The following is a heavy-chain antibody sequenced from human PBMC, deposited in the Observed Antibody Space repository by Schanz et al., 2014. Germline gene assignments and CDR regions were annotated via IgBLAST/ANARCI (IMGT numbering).Heavy chain of an antibody. J-gene: IGHJ4*02. D-gene: IGHD1-26*01. CDR1: GASISFYD. V-gene: IGHV4-59*08. CDR3: ARQGDVYRLDY. Sequence: QVQLQESGPGLVKPSETLSLTCTVSGASISFYDWNWIRQSPGKGLEWIGYIYHSGSPIYNPSLQSRVTISIDTSKNHSPRKRESVTAADTAMYFCARQGDVYRLDYWGQGTLVTVTS. CDR2: IYHSGSP.